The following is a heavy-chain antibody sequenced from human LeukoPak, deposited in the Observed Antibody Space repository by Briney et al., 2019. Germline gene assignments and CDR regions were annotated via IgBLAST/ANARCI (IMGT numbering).Heavy chain of an antibody. CDR1: GFTFSTYT. D-gene: IGHD1-14*01. CDR2: ITSRSDI. CDR3: ARDPAPEDN. V-gene: IGHV3-21*01. J-gene: IGHJ4*02. Sequence: GGSLRLSCAASGFTFSTYTMNWVRQAPGKGLEWVSSITSRSDIYCADSVRGRFTISRDNAKNSLYLQMNSLRAEDTAVYYCARDPAPEDNWGQGTLVTVSS.